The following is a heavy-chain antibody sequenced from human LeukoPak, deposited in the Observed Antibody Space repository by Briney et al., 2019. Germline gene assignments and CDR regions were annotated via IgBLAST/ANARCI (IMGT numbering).Heavy chain of an antibody. J-gene: IGHJ6*03. V-gene: IGHV3-21*01. Sequence: PGGSLRLSCAASGLTFENYSLAWVRQAPGKGLEWVSSISSGSTYIYYADSVKGRFTISRDNAKNSLYLQMNSLRAEDTAVYYCARPPWGIAAAAMDVWGRGTTVTVSS. CDR1: GLTFENYS. D-gene: IGHD6-13*01. CDR3: ARPPWGIAAAAMDV. CDR2: ISSGSTYI.